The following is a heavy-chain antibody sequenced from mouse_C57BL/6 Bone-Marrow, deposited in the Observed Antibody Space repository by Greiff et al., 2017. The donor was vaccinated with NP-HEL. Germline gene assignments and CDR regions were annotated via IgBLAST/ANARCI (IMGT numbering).Heavy chain of an antibody. CDR3: ARERAFTTVGADY. V-gene: IGHV1-22*01. CDR2: INPNNGGT. D-gene: IGHD1-1*01. J-gene: IGHJ4*01. Sequence: EVQLQQSGPELVKPGASVKMSCKASGYTFTDYNMHWVKQSHGKSLEWIGYINPNNGGTSYNQKFKGKATLTVNKSSSTAYMELRSLTSEDAAVYYCARERAFTTVGADYWGQGTSVTVSS. CDR1: GYTFTDYN.